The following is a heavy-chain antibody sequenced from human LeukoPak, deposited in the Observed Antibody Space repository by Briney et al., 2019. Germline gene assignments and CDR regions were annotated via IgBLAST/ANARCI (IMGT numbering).Heavy chain of an antibody. D-gene: IGHD2-15*01. J-gene: IGHJ4*02. Sequence: SVKVSCKASGGTFSSYAISWVQQAPGQGLEWMGRIIPIFGTANYAQKFQGRATITTDESTSTAYMELSSLRSEDTAVYYCASSNANRYCSGGSCLDYWGQGTLVTVSS. V-gene: IGHV1-69*05. CDR1: GGTFSSYA. CDR3: ASSNANRYCSGGSCLDY. CDR2: IIPIFGTA.